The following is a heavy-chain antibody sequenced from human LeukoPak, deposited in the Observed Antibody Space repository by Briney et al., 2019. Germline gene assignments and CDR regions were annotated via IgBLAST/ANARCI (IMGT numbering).Heavy chain of an antibody. CDR3: ARDGDYYDSSGYSRMIFDY. CDR1: GGSFSGYY. J-gene: IGHJ4*02. V-gene: IGHV4-31*11. CDR2: IYYSGST. D-gene: IGHD3-22*01. Sequence: SETLSLTCAVYGGSFSGYYWSWIRQHPGKGLEWIGYIYYSGSTYYNPSLKSRVTISVDTSKNQFSLKLSSVTAADTAVYYCARDGDYYDSSGYSRMIFDYWGQGTLVTVSS.